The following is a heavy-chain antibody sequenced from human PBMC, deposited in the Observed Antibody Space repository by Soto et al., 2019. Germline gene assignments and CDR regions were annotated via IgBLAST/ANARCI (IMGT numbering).Heavy chain of an antibody. D-gene: IGHD5-18*01. CDR2: ISYDGSNK. CDR3: APIPRSRERDTAMVLRGFDY. J-gene: IGHJ4*02. Sequence: PGGSLRLSCAASGFTFSSYAMHWVRQAPGKGLEWVAVISYDGSNKYYADSVKGRFTISRDNSKNTLYLQMNSLRAEDTAVYYCAPIPRSRERDTAMVLRGFDYWGQGTLVTVSS. CDR1: GFTFSSYA. V-gene: IGHV3-30-3*01.